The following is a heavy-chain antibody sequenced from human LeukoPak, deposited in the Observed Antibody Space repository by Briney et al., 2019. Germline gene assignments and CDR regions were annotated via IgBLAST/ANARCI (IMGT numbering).Heavy chain of an antibody. J-gene: IGHJ4*02. Sequence: PGGSLRLSCAASGFTFSDYYMSWIRQAPGKGLEWGSYISSSGSTIYYADSVKGRFTISRDNAKNSLYLQMNSLRAEDTAVYYCAIQHHYGETFDHWGQGTLVTVSS. CDR1: GFTFSDYY. CDR3: AIQHHYGETFDH. D-gene: IGHD4-17*01. CDR2: ISSSGSTI. V-gene: IGHV3-11*04.